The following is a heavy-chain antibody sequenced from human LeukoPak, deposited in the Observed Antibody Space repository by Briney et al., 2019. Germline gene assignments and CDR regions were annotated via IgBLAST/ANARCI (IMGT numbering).Heavy chain of an antibody. D-gene: IGHD5-24*01. CDR2: IYYSGST. CDR3: ARSKRGDGYNNYTPHYFDY. J-gene: IGHJ4*02. Sequence: SETLSLTCTVSGGSISSYYWSWIRQPPGKGLEWIGYIYYSGSTNYNPSLKSRVTISVDTSKNQFSLKLSSVTAADTAVYYCARSKRGDGYNNYTPHYFDYWGQGTLVTVSS. V-gene: IGHV4-59*01. CDR1: GGSISSYY.